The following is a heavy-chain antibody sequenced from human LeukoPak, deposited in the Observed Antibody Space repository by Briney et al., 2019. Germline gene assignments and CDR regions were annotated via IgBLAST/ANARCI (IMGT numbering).Heavy chain of an antibody. CDR1: GFTFSSYD. D-gene: IGHD5-12*01. CDR3: ARVRKYSGYYSWYFDL. V-gene: IGHV3-13*01. J-gene: IGHJ2*01. Sequence: GGSLRLSCAASGFTFSSYDIHWVRHATGKGLEWVSGIGTAGEIYYPGSVKGRFTISRENAKNSLYLQMNSLRAGDTAVYYCARVRKYSGYYSWYFDLWGRGTLVTVSS. CDR2: IGTAGEI.